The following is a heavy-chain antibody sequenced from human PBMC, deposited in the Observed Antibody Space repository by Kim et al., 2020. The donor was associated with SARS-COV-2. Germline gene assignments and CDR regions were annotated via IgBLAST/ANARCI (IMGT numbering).Heavy chain of an antibody. CDR2: ISSNGGST. D-gene: IGHD6-19*01. V-gene: IGHV3-64*01. CDR1: GFTFSSNA. Sequence: GGSLRLSCAASGFTFSSNAMHWVRQAPGKGLEYVSAISSNGGSTYYANSVKGRFTISRDNSKNTLYLQMGSLRAEDMAVYYCAREGIAVAGRFVYWDKG. CDR3: AREGIAVAGRFVY. J-gene: IGHJ4*02.